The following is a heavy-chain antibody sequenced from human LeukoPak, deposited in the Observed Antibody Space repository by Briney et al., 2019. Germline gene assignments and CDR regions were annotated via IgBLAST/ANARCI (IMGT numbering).Heavy chain of an antibody. CDR3: ARSSSIAARRGAFDY. V-gene: IGHV1-69*05. Sequence: ASEKVSCKASVGTFSSYAISWVRQAPGQGLEWMGGIIPIFGTANYAQKFQGRVTITTDESTSTAYMELSSLRSEDTAVYYCARSSSIAARRGAFDYWGQGTLVTVSS. CDR2: IIPIFGTA. D-gene: IGHD6-6*01. CDR1: VGTFSSYA. J-gene: IGHJ4*02.